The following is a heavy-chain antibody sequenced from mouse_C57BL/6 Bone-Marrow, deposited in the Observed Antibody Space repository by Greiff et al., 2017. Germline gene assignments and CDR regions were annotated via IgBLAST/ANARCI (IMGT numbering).Heavy chain of an antibody. J-gene: IGHJ4*01. CDR1: YTFSSRVH. V-gene: IGHV1-87*01. CDR3: SAACAVYYRECVYSPYYALDY. Sequence: QVQLQQPGPELARPWASVKISCQAFYTFSSRVHFAIRDTNYWMQRVKQRPGQGLEWIGDIYPGNGDTSYYQMFKGKATLTADQSSSTAYMHLSTLASAACAVYYRECVYSPYYALDYWGQGTSGTVSA. D-gene: IGHD2-1*01. CDR2: GQGLEWIG.